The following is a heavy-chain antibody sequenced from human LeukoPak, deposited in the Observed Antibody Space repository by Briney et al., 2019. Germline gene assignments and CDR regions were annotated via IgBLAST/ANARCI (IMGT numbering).Heavy chain of an antibody. CDR1: GGTFSSYA. CDR2: IIPIFGTA. CDR3: ARGEQLWPGSPFDY. Sequence: SVKVSCKASGGTFSSYAISWVRQAPGQGLXXXXGIIPIFGTANYAQKFQGRVTITADESTSTAYMELSSLRSEDTAVYYCARGEQLWPGSPFDYWGQGTLVTVSS. D-gene: IGHD5-18*01. V-gene: IGHV1-69*13. J-gene: IGHJ4*02.